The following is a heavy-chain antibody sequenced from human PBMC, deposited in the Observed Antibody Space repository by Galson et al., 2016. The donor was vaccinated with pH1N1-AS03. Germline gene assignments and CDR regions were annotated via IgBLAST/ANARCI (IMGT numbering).Heavy chain of an antibody. J-gene: IGHJ6*02. CDR1: GDSIGQSIYY. CDR3: TREGRYFDRLWNGLDV. Sequence: SETLSLTCTVSGDSIGQSIYYWGWVRQPPGKGLEWIASIYHRGYTHYNPSLQSRVTISMDVAKNQFSLNLRAVTAADTAVYYWTREGRYFDRLWNGLDVWGQRTTVTVAS. CDR2: IYHRGYT. D-gene: IGHD3-9*01. V-gene: IGHV4-39*07.